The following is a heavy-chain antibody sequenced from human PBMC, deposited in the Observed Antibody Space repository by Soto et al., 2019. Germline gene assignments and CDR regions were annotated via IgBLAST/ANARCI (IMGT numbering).Heavy chain of an antibody. CDR2: IYYGGSI. D-gene: IGHD3-22*01. CDR3: TGAYYDISGYSLDP. Sequence: QVQLQESGPGLVKPSETLSLTCSVSNGAISSGYWTWIRQPPGKGLEWIGYIYYGGSINYNPSLKSRVIISVDTAKTQFSLSLRSVTAADTAVYYCTGAYYDISGYSLDPWGQGTSVTVSS. V-gene: IGHV4-59*01. CDR1: NGAISSGY. J-gene: IGHJ5*02.